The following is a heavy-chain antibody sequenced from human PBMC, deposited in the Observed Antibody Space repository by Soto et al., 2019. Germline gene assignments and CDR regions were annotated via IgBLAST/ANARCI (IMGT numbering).Heavy chain of an antibody. CDR2: INPSGGST. Sequence: ASVKVSCKASGYTFTSYYMHWVRQAPGQGLEWMGIINPSGGSTSYAQKFQGRVTMTRDTSTSTVYMELSSLRSEDTAVYYCAREGKYYYDSSGYSLGLQGGWFDPWGQGTLVT. CDR3: AREGKYYYDSSGYSLGLQGGWFDP. J-gene: IGHJ5*02. D-gene: IGHD3-22*01. V-gene: IGHV1-46*01. CDR1: GYTFTSYY.